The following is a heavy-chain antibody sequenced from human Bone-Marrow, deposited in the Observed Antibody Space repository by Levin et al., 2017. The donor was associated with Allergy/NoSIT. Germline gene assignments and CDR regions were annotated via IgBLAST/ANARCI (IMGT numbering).Heavy chain of an antibody. J-gene: IGHJ4*02. CDR2: INTGNGDT. CDR1: GYSFTNYA. V-gene: IGHV1-3*04. D-gene: IGHD5-24*01. Sequence: ASVKVSCKASGYSFTNYAIHWVRQAPGQGLEWMGWINTGNGDTKYSQLFQGRVTITRDTSATTAYMELRNLRSEDTAVYYCARDCGNNRYLDYFDNWGQGTLVTVSS. CDR3: ARDCGNNRYLDYFDN.